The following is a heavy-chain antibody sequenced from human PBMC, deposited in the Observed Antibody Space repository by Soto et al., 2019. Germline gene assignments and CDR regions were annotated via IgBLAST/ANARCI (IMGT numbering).Heavy chain of an antibody. CDR2: INAGNGNT. CDR3: ASDYGSNWRL. V-gene: IGHV1-3*01. D-gene: IGHD6-19*01. J-gene: IGHJ4*02. CDR1: GFVSTNHN. Sequence: QAHLVQSGAEVKMPGDSVQVSCKASGFVSTNHNFHWVRQSPGQSLEWMGRINAGNGNTQYSQNFQGSFTFTSDPSASTAFMELTNLRFEDRAMYYCASDYGSNWRLWGQGTLVSVSS.